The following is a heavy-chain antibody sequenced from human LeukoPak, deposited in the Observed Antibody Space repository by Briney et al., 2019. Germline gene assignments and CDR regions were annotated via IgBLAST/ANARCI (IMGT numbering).Heavy chain of an antibody. J-gene: IGHJ4*02. CDR3: ARGTSRKSVWGSYRRFDY. CDR2: ISNSMNT. D-gene: IGHD3-16*02. Sequence: PSETLSLTCTVSGGSISSYYWSWIRQPPGKGLEWIGCISNSMNTDYNPSLKSRVTISVDTSKNQFPLKLSSVTAADTAVYYCARGTSRKSVWGSYRRFDYWGQGTLVTVSS. V-gene: IGHV4-59*08. CDR1: GGSISSYY.